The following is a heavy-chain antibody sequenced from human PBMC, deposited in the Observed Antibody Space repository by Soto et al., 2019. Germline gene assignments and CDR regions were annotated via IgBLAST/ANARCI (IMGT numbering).Heavy chain of an antibody. CDR3: ARAPLAVADRVDY. J-gene: IGHJ4*02. Sequence: QVHLVESGGGLVKPGESLRLSCAGSGFTFSDYDMSWIRHVAGKGLEWVAYIRSTSLQTNYADSVRGRFSISRYHAKNSLYLQMNSLRAEDTALYYCARAPLAVADRVDYWGQGTLVTVSS. CDR2: IRSTSLQT. V-gene: IGHV3-11*05. D-gene: IGHD6-19*01. CDR1: GFTFSDYD.